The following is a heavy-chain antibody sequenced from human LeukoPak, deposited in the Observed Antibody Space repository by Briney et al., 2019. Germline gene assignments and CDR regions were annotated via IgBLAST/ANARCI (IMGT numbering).Heavy chain of an antibody. D-gene: IGHD3-16*01. CDR2: ISGSGGST. CDR3: AKGCWGGNYFDY. J-gene: IGHJ4*02. V-gene: IGHV3-23*01. Sequence: GGSLRLSCAASGFTFSSYAMSWVRQAPGKGLEWVSAISGSGGSTYYADSVKGRFTISRDNSKNTLYLQMNSLRAEDTAVYYFAKGCWGGNYFDYWGQGTLVTVSS. CDR1: GFTFSSYA.